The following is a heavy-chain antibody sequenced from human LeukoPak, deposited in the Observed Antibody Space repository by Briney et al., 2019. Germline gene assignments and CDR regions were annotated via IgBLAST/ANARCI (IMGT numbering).Heavy chain of an antibody. J-gene: IGHJ4*02. CDR3: AKGSADVVVVAATVD. CDR1: GFTFSSYA. CDR2: ISGSGGST. V-gene: IGHV3-23*01. Sequence: GGSLRLSCAASGFTFSSYAISWVRQAPGKGLEWVSAISGSGGSTYYADSVKGRFTISRDNSKNTLYLQMNSLRAEDTAVYYCAKGSADVVVVAATVDWGQGNLVTVSS. D-gene: IGHD2-15*01.